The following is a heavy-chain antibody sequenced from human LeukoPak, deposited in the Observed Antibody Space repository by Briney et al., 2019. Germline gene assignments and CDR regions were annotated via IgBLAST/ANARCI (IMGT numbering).Heavy chain of an antibody. CDR2: IKHSGIT. J-gene: IGHJ4*02. CDR3: AISHKWLLLDY. D-gene: IGHD2-15*01. Sequence: PSETLSLTCAFYGASFSGYYWRWIRQPPGKGLEWIGEIKHSGITTYNPSLKSRVTISVDTSKKQFSLKLNSVTAADTAVYYCAISHKWLLLDYWGQGTLVTVSS. CDR1: GASFSGYY. V-gene: IGHV4-34*01.